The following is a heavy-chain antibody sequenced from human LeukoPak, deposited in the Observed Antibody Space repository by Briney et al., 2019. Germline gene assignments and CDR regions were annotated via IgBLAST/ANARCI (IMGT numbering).Heavy chain of an antibody. CDR2: IHGSDSRR. CDR1: GFTFSIYA. J-gene: IGHJ4*02. D-gene: IGHD4-17*01. V-gene: IGHV3-23*01. CDR3: GGARWRYGDYDY. Sequence: GRSLRLSPASSGFTFSIYALRGVRHAPAKGREWDSDIHGSDSRRTDAESVKDQYTIYRDNSRIALDVEMNSRRAGDTSVYYCGGARWRYGDYDYWGQGTLVTVST.